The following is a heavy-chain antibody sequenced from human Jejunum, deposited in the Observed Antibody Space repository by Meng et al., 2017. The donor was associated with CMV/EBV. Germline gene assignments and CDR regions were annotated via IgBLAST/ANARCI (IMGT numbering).Heavy chain of an antibody. D-gene: IGHD3-22*01. CDR1: GASLSNYF. CDR3: ARGESRGYYYLDY. CDR2: ISHSGNI. V-gene: IGHV4-4*07. J-gene: IGHJ4*02. Sequence: QLHPQESGPGPLRHWDTLSLTFYVSGASLSNYFCSWLREPAGKKLGLIGRISHSGNIHYTPSLKGRVTMSLDTSNNQMFLNLTSVTAVDTALYYCARGESRGYYYLDYWGQGILVTVSS.